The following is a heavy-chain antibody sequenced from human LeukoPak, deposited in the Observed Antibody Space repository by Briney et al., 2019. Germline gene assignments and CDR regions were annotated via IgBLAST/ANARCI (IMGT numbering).Heavy chain of an antibody. CDR3: AILPSSIAASLRHYYYYYMDV. CDR1: GFTFSSYS. Sequence: PGGSLRPSCAASGFTFSSYSMNWVRQAPGKWLEWVSYISSSSSTIYYADSVKGRFTISRDNAKNSLYLQMNSLRAEDTAVYYCAILPSSIAASLRHYYYYYMDVWGKGTTVTVSS. V-gene: IGHV3-48*01. CDR2: ISSSSSTI. D-gene: IGHD6-6*01. J-gene: IGHJ6*03.